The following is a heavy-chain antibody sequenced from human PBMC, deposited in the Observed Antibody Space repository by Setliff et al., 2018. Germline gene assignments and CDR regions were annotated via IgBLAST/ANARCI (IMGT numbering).Heavy chain of an antibody. Sequence: GGSLRLSCTASGFTFGDYAMSWVRQAPGKGLEWVGFIRSKAYGGTTEYAASVKGRFTISRDDSKSIAYLQMNSLKTEDTAVYYCTREASVGDFDYWGQGTLVTVSS. V-gene: IGHV3-49*04. D-gene: IGHD3-16*01. CDR1: GFTFGDYA. J-gene: IGHJ4*02. CDR3: TREASVGDFDY. CDR2: IRSKAYGGTT.